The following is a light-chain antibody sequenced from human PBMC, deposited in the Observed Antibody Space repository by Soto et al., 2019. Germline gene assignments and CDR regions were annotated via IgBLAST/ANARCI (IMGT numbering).Light chain of an antibody. CDR1: ESVSRN. V-gene: IGKV3-15*01. CDR2: DAS. J-gene: IGKJ5*01. CDR3: QQYNSWPPIT. Sequence: EVVMTQSPATLSVSPGERATLSCRASESVSRNLAWYQQKPGQAPRLLIYDASTRATGIPDRFSGGGSGTEFILTISSLQSEDFVVYYCQQYNSWPPITFGQGTRLEIK.